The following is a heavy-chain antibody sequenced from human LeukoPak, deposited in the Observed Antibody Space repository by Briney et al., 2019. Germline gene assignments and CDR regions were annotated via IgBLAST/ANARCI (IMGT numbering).Heavy chain of an antibody. D-gene: IGHD3-22*01. CDR2: ISYDGSNK. CDR3: ARGRRYYYDSSGYYAAAPYYYGMDV. Sequence: GRSLRLSWAASGFTFSSYAIHWVRQAPGKGLEWVAVISYDGSNKYYADSVKGRFTISRDNSKNTLYLQMNSLRAEDTAVYYCARGRRYYYDSSGYYAAAPYYYGMDVWGQGTTVTVSS. J-gene: IGHJ6*02. V-gene: IGHV3-30*04. CDR1: GFTFSSYA.